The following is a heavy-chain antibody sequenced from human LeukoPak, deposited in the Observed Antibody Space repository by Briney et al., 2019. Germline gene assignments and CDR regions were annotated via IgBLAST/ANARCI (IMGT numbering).Heavy chain of an antibody. CDR3: ARGGAAVRYLNYYGSRSYYYSDY. D-gene: IGHD3-10*01. V-gene: IGHV1-69*13. Sequence: SVKVSCKASGGTFSSYAISWVRQAPGQGLEWMGGIIPIFGTANYVQKFQGRVTITADESTSTAYMELSSLRSEDTAVYYCARGGAAVRYLNYYGSRSYYYSDYWGQGTLVTVSS. CDR1: GGTFSSYA. CDR2: IIPIFGTA. J-gene: IGHJ4*02.